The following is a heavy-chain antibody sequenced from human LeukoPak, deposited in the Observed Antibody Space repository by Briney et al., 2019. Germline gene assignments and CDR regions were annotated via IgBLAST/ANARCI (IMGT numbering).Heavy chain of an antibody. J-gene: IGHJ4*02. D-gene: IGHD2-21*02. CDR1: GGSISGYY. CDR3: ARSLSVVTRFDY. Sequence: PSETLSLTCTVSGGSISGYYWSWIRQPPGKGLEWIGYIYYSGSTNYNPSLKSRVTISVDTSKNQFSLKLSSVTAADTAVYYCARSLSVVTRFDYWGQGTLVTVSS. V-gene: IGHV4-59*01. CDR2: IYYSGST.